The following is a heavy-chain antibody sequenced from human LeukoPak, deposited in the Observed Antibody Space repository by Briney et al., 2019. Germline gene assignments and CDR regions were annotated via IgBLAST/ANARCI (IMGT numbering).Heavy chain of an antibody. J-gene: IGHJ6*03. V-gene: IGHV1-2*02. Sequence: ASVKVSCKASGYTFTGYYIHWVRQAPGQGLEWMGWINPTGGGANLAQRFQGRVTMTRDTPINTAYMELSRLRSDDTAVYYCAKGAGYGGLGYFYYMDVWGKGTTVTVSS. CDR1: GYTFTGYY. CDR2: INPTGGGA. D-gene: IGHD4-23*01. CDR3: AKGAGYGGLGYFYYMDV.